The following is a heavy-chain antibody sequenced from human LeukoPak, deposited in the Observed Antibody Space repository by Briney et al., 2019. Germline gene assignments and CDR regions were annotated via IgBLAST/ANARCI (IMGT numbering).Heavy chain of an antibody. Sequence: PGASVKVSCKASGYTFTSYGISWVRQAPGQGLEWMGWISDYNGNTNYAQKLQGRVTMTTDTSTSTAYMELRSLRSDDTAVYYCARDATYYYDSSGYPDAFDIWGQGTMVTVSS. J-gene: IGHJ3*02. V-gene: IGHV1-18*01. D-gene: IGHD3-22*01. CDR3: ARDATYYYDSSGYPDAFDI. CDR2: ISDYNGNT. CDR1: GYTFTSYG.